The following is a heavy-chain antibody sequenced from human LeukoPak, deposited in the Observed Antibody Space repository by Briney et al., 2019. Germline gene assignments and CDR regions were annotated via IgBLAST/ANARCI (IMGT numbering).Heavy chain of an antibody. CDR3: TKRCSSASWSFQH. V-gene: IGHV3-23*01. J-gene: IGHJ4*02. CDR1: GFTFSSCS. Sequence: AGSLRLSCAPSGFTFSSCSMSWVRQAPGKGLEWVSSISSSGGSTYYVDSVKGRFTISRDNSKNTVYLQMNSLKDDDTAIYYCTKRCSSASWSFQHGGQGTRVTVSS. CDR2: ISSSGGST. D-gene: IGHD2-2*01.